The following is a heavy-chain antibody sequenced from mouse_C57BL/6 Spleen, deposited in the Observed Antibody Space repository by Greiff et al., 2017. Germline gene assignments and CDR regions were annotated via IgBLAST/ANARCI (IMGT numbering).Heavy chain of an antibody. V-gene: IGHV1-82*01. CDR3: AGGYYYGSSFDY. D-gene: IGHD1-1*01. CDR2: IYPGDGDT. CDR1: GYAFSSSW. Sequence: VQLQQSGPELVKPGASVKISCKASGYAFSSSWMNWVKQRPGKGLEWIGRIYPGDGDTNYNGKFKGKATLTADKSSSTAYMQLSSLTSEDSAVYFCAGGYYYGSSFDYWGQGTTLTVSS. J-gene: IGHJ2*01.